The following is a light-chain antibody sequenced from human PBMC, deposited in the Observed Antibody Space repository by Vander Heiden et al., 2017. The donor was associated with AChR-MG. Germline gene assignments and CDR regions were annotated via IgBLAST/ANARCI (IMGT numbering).Light chain of an antibody. Sequence: LTQPASVSGSPGQSITISCTGSSNDIGYYNYVSWYQQHPGNAPKLMIYDVSTRPSGVSNRFSGSKSGNTASLTISGLQPEDEADYYCSSYRTRTTWVFGAGTKLTVL. CDR2: DVS. CDR1: SNDIGYYNY. V-gene: IGLV2-14*01. CDR3: SSYRTRTTWV. J-gene: IGLJ3*02.